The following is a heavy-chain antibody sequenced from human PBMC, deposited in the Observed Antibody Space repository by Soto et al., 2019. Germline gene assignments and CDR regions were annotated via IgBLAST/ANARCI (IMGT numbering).Heavy chain of an antibody. Sequence: QVQLVESGGGVVQPGRSLRLSCAASGFTFSSSGMHWLRQAPGKGLEWVAVTSFDGSSGYYADSVRGRFTISRDNSNNTLYLQMNSLRAEDTAVYYCAKSPPAVAGYFDYWGQGTLVTVSS. CDR2: TSFDGSSG. CDR3: AKSPPAVAGYFDY. V-gene: IGHV3-30*18. J-gene: IGHJ4*02. CDR1: GFTFSSSG. D-gene: IGHD6-19*01.